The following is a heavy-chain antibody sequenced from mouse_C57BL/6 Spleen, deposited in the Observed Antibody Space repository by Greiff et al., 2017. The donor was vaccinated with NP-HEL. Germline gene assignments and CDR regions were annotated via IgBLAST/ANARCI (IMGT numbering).Heavy chain of an antibody. CDR1: GYAFSSSW. CDR2: IYPGDGDT. J-gene: IGHJ4*01. CDR3: ARDDYYGSSPYYYAMDY. Sequence: VKLMESGPELVKPGASVKISCKASGYAFSSSWMNWVKQRPGKGLEWIGRIYPGDGDTNYNGKFKGKATLTADKSSSTAYMQLSSLTSKDSAVYFCARDDYYGSSPYYYAMDYWGQGTSVTVSS. D-gene: IGHD1-1*01. V-gene: IGHV1-82*01.